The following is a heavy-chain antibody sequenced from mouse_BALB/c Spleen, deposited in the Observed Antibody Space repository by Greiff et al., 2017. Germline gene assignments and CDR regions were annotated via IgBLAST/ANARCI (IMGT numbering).Heavy chain of an antibody. D-gene: IGHD2-4*01. CDR3: TRGDYDGFDY. CDR1: GYTFTSYW. V-gene: IGHV1-69*02. CDR2: IYPSDSYT. Sequence: VKLQQPGAELVRPGASVKLSCKASGYTFTSYWINWVKQRPGQGLEWIGNIYPSDSYTNYNQKFKDKATLTVDKSSSTAYMQLSSPTSEDSAVYYCTRGDYDGFDYWGQGTTLTVSS. J-gene: IGHJ2*01.